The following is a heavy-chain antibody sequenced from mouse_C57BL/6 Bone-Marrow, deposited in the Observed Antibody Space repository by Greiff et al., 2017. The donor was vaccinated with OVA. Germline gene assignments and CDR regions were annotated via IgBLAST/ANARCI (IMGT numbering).Heavy chain of an antibody. J-gene: IGHJ2*01. Sequence: QVQLQQSGPELVKPGASVKISCKASGYTFTDYYINWVKQRPGQGLEWIGWIYPGSGNTKYTAKLKGKATLTVDTSSSTAYMQLSILTADDAAVYCCARGDWDYVDYWGQGTTLTVSS. CDR2: IYPGSGNT. CDR1: GYTFTDYY. CDR3: ARGDWDYVDY. D-gene: IGHD4-1*01. V-gene: IGHV1-84*01.